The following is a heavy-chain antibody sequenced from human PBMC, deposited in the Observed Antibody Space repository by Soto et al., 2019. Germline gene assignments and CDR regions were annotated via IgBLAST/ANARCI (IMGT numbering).Heavy chain of an antibody. Sequence: GASVNVSCKASGYTFTSYYMHWVRQAPGQGLEWMGIINPSGGSTSYAQKFQGRVTMTRDTSTSTVYMELSSLRSEDTAVYYCARDRAYYYYYYYGMDVWGQGTTVTVSS. J-gene: IGHJ6*02. CDR3: ARDRAYYYYYYYGMDV. CDR2: INPSGGST. D-gene: IGHD2-21*01. V-gene: IGHV1-46*01. CDR1: GYTFTSYY.